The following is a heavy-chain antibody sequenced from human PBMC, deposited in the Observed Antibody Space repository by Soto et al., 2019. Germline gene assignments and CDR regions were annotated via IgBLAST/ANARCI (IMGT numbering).Heavy chain of an antibody. CDR3: VRASYILPFDP. J-gene: IGHJ5*02. Sequence: QLQLQESGSGLVKPSQTLSLTCAVSGGSIDSGGYSWNWIRQPPGKGREWIGYIYHTGAAHYKASLEGRVSLSVDMSKNQFSLQMTSVTAADTAVYYCVRASYILPFDPWGQGLFVTVSS. D-gene: IGHD3-10*01. CDR1: GGSIDSGGYS. CDR2: IYHTGAA. V-gene: IGHV4-30-2*01.